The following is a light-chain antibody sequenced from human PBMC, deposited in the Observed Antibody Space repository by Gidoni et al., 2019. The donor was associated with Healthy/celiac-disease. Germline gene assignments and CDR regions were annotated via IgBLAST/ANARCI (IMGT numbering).Light chain of an antibody. CDR2: AAS. CDR3: QQSYSTPWT. J-gene: IGKJ1*01. V-gene: IGKV1-39*01. CDR1: QSISSY. Sequence: DIQMTQSPSSLSASVGDRVTITCRASQSISSYLNWYQQKPGKAPKLLIYAASSLQSGVPSRFSGSGSGTDFTLTISSLQPEDFATYYCQQSYSTPWTFXQXTKVEFK.